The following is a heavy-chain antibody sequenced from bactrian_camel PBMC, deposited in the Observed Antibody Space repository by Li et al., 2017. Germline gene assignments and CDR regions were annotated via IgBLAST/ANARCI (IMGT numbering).Heavy chain of an antibody. CDR3: AADVPQVGGSWLPCPVSEYNY. V-gene: IGHV3S63*01. CDR1: GITFDDSD. D-gene: IGHD6*01. Sequence: HVQLVESGGGSVQAGETLRLSCRASGITFDDSDMGWYRQPPHSGCELVSRRRTDGTTYYADSVKGRFTISRDNAKNTVFLQMNSLKPEDTAMYYCAADVPQVGGSWLPCPVSEYNYWGRGTQVTVS. CDR2: RRTDGTT. J-gene: IGHJ4*01.